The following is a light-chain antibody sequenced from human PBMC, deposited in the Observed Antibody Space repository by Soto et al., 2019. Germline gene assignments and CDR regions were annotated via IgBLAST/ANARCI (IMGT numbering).Light chain of an antibody. J-gene: IGKJ2*01. CDR3: QQYDNWPPYT. Sequence: EIVMTQSPATLSVSPGGRATLSCRASQSVSSSLAWYQQKPGQAPRLLIYYASTRATGIPARFSGSGSGTEFTLTISSRQSEDFAVYYCQQYDNWPPYTFGQGTKLEIK. CDR2: YAS. V-gene: IGKV3-15*01. CDR1: QSVSSS.